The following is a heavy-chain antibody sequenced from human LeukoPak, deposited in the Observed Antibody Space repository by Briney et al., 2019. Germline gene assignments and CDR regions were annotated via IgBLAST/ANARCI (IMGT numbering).Heavy chain of an antibody. V-gene: IGHV4-59*01. CDR2: IYNSGST. Sequence: PSETLSLTCTVSGGSISSFYWSWIRQPPGKGLEWIGNIYNSGSTNYNPSLKSRVTISADTSKNQFSLKLSSVTAADTAVYFCARTPGEWGQVTLVTVSS. J-gene: IGHJ4*02. CDR1: GGSISSFY. CDR3: ARTPGE. D-gene: IGHD2-21*01.